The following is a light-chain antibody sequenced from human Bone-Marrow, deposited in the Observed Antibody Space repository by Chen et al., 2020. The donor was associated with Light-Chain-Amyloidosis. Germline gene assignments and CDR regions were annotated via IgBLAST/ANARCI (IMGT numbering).Light chain of an antibody. CDR2: GAS. CDR3: LQSYTSPCT. CDR1: QTIRTY. Sequence: DIRMTQSPSSLSASVGDRVTITCRASQTIRTYLNWYQQKPGKAPTHLIYGASSLQSGFPSRFSRSGSGTDFTLTMNRLQPEDFATYYCLQSYTSPCTFGQGTKLEIK. V-gene: IGKV1-39*01. J-gene: IGKJ2*02.